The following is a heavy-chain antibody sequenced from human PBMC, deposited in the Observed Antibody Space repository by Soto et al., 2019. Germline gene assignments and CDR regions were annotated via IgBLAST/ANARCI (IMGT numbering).Heavy chain of an antibody. V-gene: IGHV1-18*04. Sequence: ASVKVSCKASGYTFTSYGISWVGQAPGQGLEWMGWISAYNGNTNYAQKLQGRVTMTTDTSTSTAYMELRSLRSDDTAAYYSATDFGNTVTMNAFDIWGQGTMVTVSS. CDR1: GYTFTSYG. CDR2: ISAYNGNT. D-gene: IGHD4-17*01. CDR3: ATDFGNTVTMNAFDI. J-gene: IGHJ3*02.